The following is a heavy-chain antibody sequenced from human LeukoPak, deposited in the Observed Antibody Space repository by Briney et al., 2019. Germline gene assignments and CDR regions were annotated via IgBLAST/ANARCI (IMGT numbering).Heavy chain of an antibody. Sequence: GGSLRLSCAASGFTFSSYAMSWVRQAPGKGLEWVANIKQDESEIYYVDSVKGRFTISRDNAKDSLFLQMNSLRAEDTAVYYCARDRAAGYWGQGTLVTVSS. J-gene: IGHJ4*02. CDR3: ARDRAAGY. CDR2: IKQDESEI. CDR1: GFTFSSYA. V-gene: IGHV3-7*01. D-gene: IGHD2-15*01.